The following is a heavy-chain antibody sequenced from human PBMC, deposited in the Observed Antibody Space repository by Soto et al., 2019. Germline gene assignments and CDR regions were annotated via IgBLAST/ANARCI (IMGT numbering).Heavy chain of an antibody. J-gene: IGHJ4*02. CDR2: IYYSGST. CDR3: ASYYDSSGYYYVDFFAY. CDR1: GGSISSSNYY. D-gene: IGHD3-22*01. V-gene: IGHV4-39*01. Sequence: SETLSLTCTVSGGSISSSNYYWGWIRQPPGKGLEWIGSIYYSGSTYYNPSLTSRVTISIDTSKDQLPLKLSSVTAADTAVYYCASYYDSSGYYYVDFFAYWGQGSLVTVSS.